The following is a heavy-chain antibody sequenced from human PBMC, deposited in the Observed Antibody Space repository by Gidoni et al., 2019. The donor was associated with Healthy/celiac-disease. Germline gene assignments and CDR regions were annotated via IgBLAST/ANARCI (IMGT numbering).Heavy chain of an antibody. CDR2: IYTSGST. CDR3: ARGFGVVVVAAGFDY. V-gene: IGHV4-4*07. Sequence: QVQLQESGPGLAMPSETLYLTCPVSGGSISSYYWSWIRQPAGKGLEWIGRIYTSGSTNYNPSLKSRVTMSVDTSKNQFSLKLSSVTAADTAVYYCARGFGVVVVAAGFDYWGQGTLVTVSS. J-gene: IGHJ4*02. D-gene: IGHD2-15*01. CDR1: GGSISSYY.